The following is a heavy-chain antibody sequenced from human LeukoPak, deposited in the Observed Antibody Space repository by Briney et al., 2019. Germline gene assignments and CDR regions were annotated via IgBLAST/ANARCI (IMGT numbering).Heavy chain of an antibody. CDR1: GYTFRSYG. D-gene: IGHD6-13*01. J-gene: IGHJ5*02. V-gene: IGHV1-18*01. CDR2: ISTSNGKT. Sequence: GASVRVSCKASGYTFRSYGMTWVRQAPGQGLEWMGWISTSNGKTNYAQKFQGRVTMTKDTSTSRVYMELRSLRSDDTAVYYCARYSSSWYYGNWFDPWGQGTLVTVSS. CDR3: ARYSSSWYYGNWFDP.